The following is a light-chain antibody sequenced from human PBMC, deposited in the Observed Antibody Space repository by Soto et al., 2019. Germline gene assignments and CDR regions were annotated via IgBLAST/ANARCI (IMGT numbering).Light chain of an antibody. CDR2: EVT. CDR3: CSYAGGSNV. Sequence: QSALTQPASVSGSPGQSITISCTGTSDDVGGYNYVSWYQQHSGKAPKLIIYEVTNRPSGVSNRFSGSKSGNTASLTISGLQAEDEADYFCCSYAGGSNVFGTGTKVTVL. CDR1: SDDVGGYNY. V-gene: IGLV2-14*03. J-gene: IGLJ1*01.